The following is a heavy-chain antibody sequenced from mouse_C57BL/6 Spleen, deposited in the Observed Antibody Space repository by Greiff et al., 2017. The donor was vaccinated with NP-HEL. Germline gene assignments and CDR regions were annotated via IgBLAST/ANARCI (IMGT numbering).Heavy chain of an antibody. CDR1: GYSFTGYY. Sequence: VQLQQSGPELVKPGASVKISCKASGYSFTGYYMNWVKQSPEKSLEWIGEINPSTGGTTYNQKFKAKATLTVDKSSSTAYMQLKSLTSEDSAVYYCARRDAYWGQGTLVTVSA. J-gene: IGHJ3*01. CDR3: ARRDAY. CDR2: INPSTGGT. V-gene: IGHV1-42*01.